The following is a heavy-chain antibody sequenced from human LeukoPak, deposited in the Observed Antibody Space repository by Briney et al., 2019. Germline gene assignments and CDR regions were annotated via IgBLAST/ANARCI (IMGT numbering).Heavy chain of an antibody. J-gene: IGHJ5*02. CDR3: ARVAHLPGTTWFDP. CDR2: ISAYNGNT. CDR1: GYTFTSYG. D-gene: IGHD1-7*01. Sequence: ASVKVSCKASGYTFTSYGISWVRQAPGQGLEWMGWISAYNGNTNYAQKLQGRVTMTTDTSTSTAYMELRSLRSDDTAVYYCARVAHLPGTTWFDPWGQGTLVTVSS. V-gene: IGHV1-18*01.